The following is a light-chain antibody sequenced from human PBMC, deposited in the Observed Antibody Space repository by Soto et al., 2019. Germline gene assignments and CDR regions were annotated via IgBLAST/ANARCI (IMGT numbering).Light chain of an antibody. J-gene: IGKJ1*01. Sequence: EIVLTQSPGTLSLSPGERATLSCRASQSFSSRYLAWYQQTPGQAPMLLLYDTSSRATGLPDRFSGSGSGTDFTLTISRLEPEDVAVYYCQQYAGSPRTFGQGTQVDIK. CDR1: QSFSSRY. V-gene: IGKV3-20*01. CDR2: DTS. CDR3: QQYAGSPRT.